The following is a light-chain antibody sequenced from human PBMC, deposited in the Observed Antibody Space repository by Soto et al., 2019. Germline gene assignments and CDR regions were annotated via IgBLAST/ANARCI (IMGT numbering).Light chain of an antibody. CDR1: SSDVGGYNY. J-gene: IGLJ3*02. V-gene: IGLV2-14*01. CDR3: SSYTSSSTNWV. CDR2: EVS. Sequence: QSALTQPASVSGSPGQSITISCTGTSSDVGGYNYVSWYQQHPDKAPKLMIYEVSNRPSGVSNRFSGSKSGNTASLTISGLQAEDEADYYCSSYTSSSTNWVFGGGTKVTVL.